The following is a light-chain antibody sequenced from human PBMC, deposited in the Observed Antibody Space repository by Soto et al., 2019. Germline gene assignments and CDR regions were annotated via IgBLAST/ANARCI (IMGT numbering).Light chain of an antibody. CDR3: QQYHSSPRT. CDR1: QSVGGSS. J-gene: IGKJ1*01. V-gene: IGKV3-20*01. CDR2: HTS. Sequence: EFVLTQSPGTLSLSPGARATLSCRASQSVGGSSLAWYQQRPGQAPRLLIYHTSNRATGIPDRFSGSGSGTDFTLTISRLEPEDFAVYYCQQYHSSPRTFGQGTKVDIK.